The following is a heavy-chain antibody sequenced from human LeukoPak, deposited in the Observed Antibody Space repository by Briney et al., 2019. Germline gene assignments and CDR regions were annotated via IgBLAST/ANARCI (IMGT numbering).Heavy chain of an antibody. V-gene: IGHV3-21*01. CDR3: ARDNVAWNDVHWFDP. Sequence: PGGSLRLSCAASGFTFSSYSRNWVRQAPGKGLEWVSSISSSSSYIYYADSVKGRFTISRDNAKNSLYLQMSSLRAEDTAMYYCARDNVAWNDVHWFDPWGQGTLVTVSS. CDR2: ISSSSSYI. D-gene: IGHD1-1*01. CDR1: GFTFSSYS. J-gene: IGHJ5*02.